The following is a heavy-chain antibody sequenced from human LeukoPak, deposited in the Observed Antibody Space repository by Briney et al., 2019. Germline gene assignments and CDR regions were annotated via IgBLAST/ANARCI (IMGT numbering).Heavy chain of an antibody. V-gene: IGHV1-18*01. CDR3: ASRGAAAGDY. D-gene: IGHD6-13*01. CDR2: ISPYNGDT. CDR1: GYTFTNYA. Sequence: ASVKVSCKASGYTFTNYAISWVRQAPGQGLEWMGWISPYNGDTNYAQKLQGRVTMTTDTSTSTAFMELRSLRSDDTAVYYCASRGAAAGDYWGQGTLVTVSS. J-gene: IGHJ4*02.